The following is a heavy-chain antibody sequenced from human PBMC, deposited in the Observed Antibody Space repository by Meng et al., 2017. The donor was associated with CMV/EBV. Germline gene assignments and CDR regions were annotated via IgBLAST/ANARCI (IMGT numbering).Heavy chain of an antibody. V-gene: IGHV3-7*01. CDR2: IKQDGSEK. D-gene: IGHD6-6*01. CDR3: ARDWSSSADWYFDL. J-gene: IGHJ2*01. Sequence: GESLKISCAASGFTFSSYWMSWVRQAPGKGLEWVANIKQDGSEKYYVDSVKGRFTISRDNAKNSLYLQMNSLRAEDTAVYYCARDWSSSADWYFDLWGRGTLVTVSS. CDR1: GFTFSSYW.